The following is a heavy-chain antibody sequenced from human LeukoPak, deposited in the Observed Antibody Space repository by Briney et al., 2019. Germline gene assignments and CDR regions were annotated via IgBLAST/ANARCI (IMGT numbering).Heavy chain of an antibody. CDR1: GASISSGDYY. V-gene: IGHV4-30-2*01. Sequence: SETLSLTCTVSGASISSGDYYWSWIRQPPGKGLEWIGYIYHSGSTYYNPSLKSRVTISVDRSKNQFSLKLSSVTAADTAVYYCARGLPNHQSHDQYWFDPWGQGTLVTVSS. CDR2: IYHSGST. D-gene: IGHD1-14*01. CDR3: ARGLPNHQSHDQYWFDP. J-gene: IGHJ5*02.